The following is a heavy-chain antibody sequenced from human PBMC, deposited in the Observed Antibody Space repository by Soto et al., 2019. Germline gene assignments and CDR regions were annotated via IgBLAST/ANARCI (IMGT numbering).Heavy chain of an antibody. Sequence: GSLRLSCAASGFTFSNAWMNWVRQAPGKGLEWVGRIKSKTDGGTTDYAAPVKGRFTISRDDSKNTLYLQMNSLKTEDTAVYYCTVRLDPTYYYYYGMDVWGQGTTVTVS. CDR3: TVRLDPTYYYYYGMDV. J-gene: IGHJ6*02. V-gene: IGHV3-15*07. CDR2: IKSKTDGGTT. D-gene: IGHD3-22*01. CDR1: GFTFSNAW.